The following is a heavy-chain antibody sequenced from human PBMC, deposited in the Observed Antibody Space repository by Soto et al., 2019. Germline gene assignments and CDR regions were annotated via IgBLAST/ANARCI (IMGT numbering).Heavy chain of an antibody. CDR2: INPSGAST. Sequence: QVQLVQSGAEVIKPGASVKISCKASGYSFTNNYINWVRQAPGHGLEWVGLINPSGASTTYAQNFQGRVTMTTDTATRTVYMALSSLRSDYSDVYFCARGYGLVHHVDFWSCYYDYCGQGTQVPGSS. CDR1: GYSFTNNY. D-gene: IGHD3-3*01. CDR3: ARGYGLVHHVDFWSCYYDY. J-gene: IGHJ4*02. V-gene: IGHV1-46*01.